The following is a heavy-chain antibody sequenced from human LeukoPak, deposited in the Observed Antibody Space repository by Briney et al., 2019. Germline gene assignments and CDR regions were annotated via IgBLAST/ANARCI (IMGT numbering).Heavy chain of an antibody. CDR3: AISGYYDILTGYYYRNAFHI. Sequence: PSETLSLTCTVSGGSISSGGYYWSWIRQHPGKGLEWIGNTYYSGSTYYNPSLKSRVTISVDTSKNQFSLKLSSVTAADTAVYYCAISGYYDILTGYYYRNAFHIWGQETMVTVSS. CDR2: TYYSGST. J-gene: IGHJ3*02. CDR1: GGSISSGGYY. V-gene: IGHV4-31*03. D-gene: IGHD3-9*01.